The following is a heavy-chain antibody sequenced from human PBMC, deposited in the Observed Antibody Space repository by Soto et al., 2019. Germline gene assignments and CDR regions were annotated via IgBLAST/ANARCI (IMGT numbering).Heavy chain of an antibody. Sequence: ASVKVSCKASGYTFTSYYMHWVRQAPGQGLEWMGIINPSGGSTSYAQKFQGRVTMTRDTSTSTVYMELSSLRSEDTAVYYCARDLNIVVVPAAPHIIYYYYYGMDAWGQGTTVTVSS. D-gene: IGHD2-2*01. J-gene: IGHJ6*02. V-gene: IGHV1-46*01. CDR2: INPSGGST. CDR1: GYTFTSYY. CDR3: ARDLNIVVVPAAPHIIYYYYYGMDA.